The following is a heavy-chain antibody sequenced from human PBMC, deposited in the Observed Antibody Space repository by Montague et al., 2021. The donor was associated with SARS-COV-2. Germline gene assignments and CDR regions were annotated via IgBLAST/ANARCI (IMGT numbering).Heavy chain of an antibody. D-gene: IGHD6-13*01. CDR3: ARLAPGVDYYFDS. V-gene: IGHV4-4*02. CDR1: GDSISSSHW. CDR2: LFHSGAT. J-gene: IGHJ4*02. Sequence: SKTLSLTCVVSGDSISSSHWWTWVRQSPGKGPEWIGDLFHSGATNYNPSLKSRVTFSVDKSKNQFSLKMTSVTAADTAFYYCARLAPGVDYYFDSWGQGTLVTVAS.